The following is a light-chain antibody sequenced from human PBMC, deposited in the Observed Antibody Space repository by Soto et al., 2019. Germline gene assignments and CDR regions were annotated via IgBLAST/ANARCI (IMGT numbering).Light chain of an antibody. V-gene: IGKV1-5*03. J-gene: IGKJ1*01. CDR1: QSISSW. CDR2: KAS. CDR3: QQYYSYPRS. Sequence: DIPMTQSPSTLSASVGDRVTITCRASQSISSWLAWYQQKPGKAPKLLIYKASSLESGVPSRFSGSGSGTEFTLTISSLQPADFATYYCQQYYSYPRSFGQGTKVEIK.